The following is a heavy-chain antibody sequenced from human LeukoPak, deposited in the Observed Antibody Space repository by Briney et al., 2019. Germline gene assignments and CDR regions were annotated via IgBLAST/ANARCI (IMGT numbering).Heavy chain of an antibody. CDR2: IYHSGST. V-gene: IGHV4-30-2*01. Sequence: SQTLSLTCTGSGGSISSGGYYWSWIRQPPGKGLEWIGYIYHSGSTYYNPSLKSRVTISVDRSKNQFSLKLSSVTAADTAVYYCARGIAAAAPFDYWGQGTLVTVSS. J-gene: IGHJ4*02. D-gene: IGHD6-13*01. CDR3: ARGIAAAAPFDY. CDR1: GGSISSGGYY.